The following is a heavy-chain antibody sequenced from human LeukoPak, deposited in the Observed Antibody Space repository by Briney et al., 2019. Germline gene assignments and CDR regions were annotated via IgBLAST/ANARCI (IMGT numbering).Heavy chain of an antibody. CDR2: FDPEDGET. CDR1: GYTLTELS. Sequence: ASVKVSCKVSGYTLTELSRHWVRQAPGKGLEWMGGFDPEDGETIYAQKFQGRVTMTRDMSTSTVYMELSSLRSEDTAVYYCARDVPLRGYSYGPEDYFDYWGQGTLVAVSS. D-gene: IGHD5-18*01. CDR3: ARDVPLRGYSYGPEDYFDY. J-gene: IGHJ4*02. V-gene: IGHV1-24*01.